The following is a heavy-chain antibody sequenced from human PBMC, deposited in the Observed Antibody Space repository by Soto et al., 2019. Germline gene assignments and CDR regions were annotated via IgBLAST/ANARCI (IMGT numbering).Heavy chain of an antibody. CDR3: ARGNWNQRGEYYYYGMDV. J-gene: IGHJ6*02. CDR1: GYTFTSYA. V-gene: IGHV1-3*01. CDR2: INAGNGNT. Sequence: QVQLVQSGAEVKKPGASVKVSCKASGYTFTSYAMHWVRQAPGQRLEWMGWINAGNGNTKYSQKFQGRVTITRDKSARTDYMEMSSLRSEDTAVYYCARGNWNQRGEYYYYGMDVWGQGTTVTVSS. D-gene: IGHD1-20*01.